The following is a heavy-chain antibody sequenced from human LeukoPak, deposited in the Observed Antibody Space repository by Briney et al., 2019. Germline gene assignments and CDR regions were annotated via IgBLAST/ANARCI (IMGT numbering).Heavy chain of an antibody. J-gene: IGHJ6*03. CDR3: AKPVIPSAYQGTYYMDV. CDR1: GLIFSSYG. V-gene: IGHV3-30*02. D-gene: IGHD3-16*01. Sequence: GGSLRLSCAASGLIFSSYGMHWVRQAPGEGLEWVAYIRHDESKTLYADSVKGRFTISRDNSKNTLYLQMHSLRAEDTALYHCAKPVIPSAYQGTYYMDVWGKGTTVTVSS. CDR2: IRHDESKT.